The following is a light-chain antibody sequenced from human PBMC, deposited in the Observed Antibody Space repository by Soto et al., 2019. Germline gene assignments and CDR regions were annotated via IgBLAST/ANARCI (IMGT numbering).Light chain of an antibody. CDR2: DVT. V-gene: IGLV2-11*01. CDR3: CSYAGSHTWV. J-gene: IGLJ3*02. Sequence: QSALTQPRSVSGSPGQSVTISCTGTTSDVGGYDYVSWYQQHPGKDPKLMIYDVTQRPSGVPDRFSGSKSGNTASLTISGVQTEDEADYYCCSYAGSHTWVFGGGTKVTVL. CDR1: TSDVGGYDY.